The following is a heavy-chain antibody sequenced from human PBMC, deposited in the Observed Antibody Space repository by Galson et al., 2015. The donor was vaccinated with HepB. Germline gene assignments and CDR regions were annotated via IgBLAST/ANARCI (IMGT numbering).Heavy chain of an antibody. CDR1: GFTFRNYA. CDR3: AKYPGAKQENWYFDL. CDR2: IHGSGDYT. Sequence: SLRLSCAASGFTFRNYAMGWVRQAPGEGLEWVSVIHGSGDYTYYAESVKGRFIISRDNSKNTLYLQMNSLRGEDTAVYYCAKYPGAKQENWYFDLWGRGTLVTVSS. D-gene: IGHD1-26*01. V-gene: IGHV3-23*01. J-gene: IGHJ2*01.